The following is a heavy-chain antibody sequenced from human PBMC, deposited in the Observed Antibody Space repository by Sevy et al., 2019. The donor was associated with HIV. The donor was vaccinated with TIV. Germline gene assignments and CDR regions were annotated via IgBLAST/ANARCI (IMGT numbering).Heavy chain of an antibody. J-gene: IGHJ4*02. CDR1: GYTFTSYG. CDR3: GRAPFAITFGGVIAPFDY. Sequence: ASVKVSCKASGYTFTSYGISWVRQAPGQGLEWMGWISAYNGKTNYAQKLQGRVAMTTDTSTSTAYMDLRSLRSDDTAVSYCGRAPFAITFGGVIAPFDYWGQGTLVTVSS. CDR2: ISAYNGKT. D-gene: IGHD3-16*02. V-gene: IGHV1-18*01.